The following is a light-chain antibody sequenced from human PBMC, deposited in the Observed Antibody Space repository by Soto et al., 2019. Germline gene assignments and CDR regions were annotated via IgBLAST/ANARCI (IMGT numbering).Light chain of an antibody. Sequence: EIVMTQSPVTLSVSPGETATLSCRASQSVSSNLAWYQQKPGQAPRLLIYGISTRATGIPARFSGSGSGTELTLTISSLQAEDFAVYYWQQHNGWPLTFGQGTRVE. V-gene: IGKV3D-15*01. CDR2: GIS. CDR3: QQHNGWPLT. CDR1: QSVSSN. J-gene: IGKJ5*01.